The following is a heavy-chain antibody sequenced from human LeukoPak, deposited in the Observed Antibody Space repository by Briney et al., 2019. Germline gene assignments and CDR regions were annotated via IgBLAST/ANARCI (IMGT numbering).Heavy chain of an antibody. D-gene: IGHD1-26*01. J-gene: IGHJ4*02. CDR1: GYSFSNYW. CDR3: ARHRIQGATNSHFDY. V-gene: IGHV5-51*01. Sequence: GESLQISCKGSGYSFSNYWIVWVRQMPGKGLERMGIIYPGDSDTRYSPSFQGQVTISADKSINTAYLQWSGLKASDTAMYYCARHRIQGATNSHFDYWGQGTLVTVSS. CDR2: IYPGDSDT.